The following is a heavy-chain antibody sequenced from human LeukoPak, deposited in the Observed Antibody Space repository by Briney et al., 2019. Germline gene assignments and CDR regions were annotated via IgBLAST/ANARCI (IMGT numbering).Heavy chain of an antibody. CDR1: GFTFSSYA. V-gene: IGHV3-23*01. D-gene: IGHD1-26*01. J-gene: IGHJ4*02. CDR2: ISGSGGGGST. Sequence: GGSLRLSCAASGFTFSSYAMTWVRQAPGKGLEWVSTISGSGGGGSTYYTDSVKGRFTISRDNAKKSLYLQLNSLRVEDTAVYYCARWGLGPSFDSWGQGTLVTVSS. CDR3: ARWGLGPSFDS.